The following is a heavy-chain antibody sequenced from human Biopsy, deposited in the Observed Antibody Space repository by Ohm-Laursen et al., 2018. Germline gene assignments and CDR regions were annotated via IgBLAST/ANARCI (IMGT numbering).Heavy chain of an antibody. D-gene: IGHD3-3*01. J-gene: IGHJ3*01. CDR1: GGPIGGSGDY. CDR3: ARLFRLDDYWNDDPPDGFDV. V-gene: IGHV4-61*08. CDR2: ISDTGTT. Sequence: TLSLTCTVSGGPIGGSGDYWSWIRQPPGKGLEWIGYISDTGTTNYNPSLRGRVAMSVDTSKNQFSLQLTSVTAADTAMFFCARLFRLDDYWNDDPPDGFDVWGQGTMVTVSS.